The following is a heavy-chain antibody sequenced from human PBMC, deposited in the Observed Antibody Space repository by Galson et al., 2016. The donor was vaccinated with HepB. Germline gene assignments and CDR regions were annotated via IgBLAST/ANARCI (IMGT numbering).Heavy chain of an antibody. CDR2: IIPIFGTP. V-gene: IGHV1-69*13. CDR1: GGTFRTYG. D-gene: IGHD2-2*01. Sequence: SVKVSCKASGGTFRTYGINWVRQAPGEGLQWMGGIIPIFGTPTYAPNFQGRVTITADESTTTAFLHLTSLRSEDAAIYYCATALPAPSLPSGMDVWGQGTTVTVSS. CDR3: ATALPAPSLPSGMDV. J-gene: IGHJ6*02.